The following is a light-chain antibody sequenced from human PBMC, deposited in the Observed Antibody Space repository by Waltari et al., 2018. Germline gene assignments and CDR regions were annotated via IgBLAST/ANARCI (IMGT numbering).Light chain of an antibody. CDR1: SSDVGGYNY. CDR3: SSYAGSKNYF. CDR2: EVA. J-gene: IGLJ1*01. Sequence: QSALTQPPSASGSPGQSVTISCTGTSSDVGGYNYVSWYQQHQGKAPKLMIYEVARRPSGVPDRFSGSKSGNTASLTVSGLQAEDEAYYYCSSYAGSKNYFFGTGTKVTVL. V-gene: IGLV2-8*01.